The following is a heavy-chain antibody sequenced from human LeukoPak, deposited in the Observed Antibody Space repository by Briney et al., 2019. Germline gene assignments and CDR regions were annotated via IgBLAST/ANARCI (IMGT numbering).Heavy chain of an antibody. Sequence: ASVKVSCKASGYTFTGYYVHWVRQAPGQGLEWMGWINPNSGGTNYAQKFQGRVTMTRDTSISTAYMELSRLRSDDTAVYYCARVSVITQYSGSPDYFASWGQGTLITVSS. J-gene: IGHJ4*02. CDR3: ARVSVITQYSGSPDYFAS. D-gene: IGHD1-26*01. CDR2: INPNSGGT. CDR1: GYTFTGYY. V-gene: IGHV1-2*02.